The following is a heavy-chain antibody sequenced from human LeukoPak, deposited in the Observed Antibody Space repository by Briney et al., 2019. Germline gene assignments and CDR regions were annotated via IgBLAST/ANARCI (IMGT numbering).Heavy chain of an antibody. D-gene: IGHD3-16*01. CDR3: ARDMKGNLDY. CDR1: GFAFSNTW. Sequence: GGSLRLSCAASGFAFSNTWMAWVRQAPGKGLEWVANINQDGGTRQYADSVRGRFTISRDNAKNSLYLEMNSLRAEDTGLYHCARDMKGNLDYWGQGTLVTVSS. J-gene: IGHJ4*02. CDR2: INQDGGTR. V-gene: IGHV3-7*01.